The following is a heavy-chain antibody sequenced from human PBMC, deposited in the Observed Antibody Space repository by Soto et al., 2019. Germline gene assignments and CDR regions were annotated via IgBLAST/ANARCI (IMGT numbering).Heavy chain of an antibody. CDR1: GGSISSYY. V-gene: IGHV4-59*01. D-gene: IGHD1-26*01. Sequence: SETRSLPCTVSGGSISSYYWSWIRQPPGKGLEWIGYIYYSGSTNYNPSLKSRVTISVDTSKNQFSLKLSSVTAADTAVYYCARYSGRYSYNWFDLWGQGTLV. CDR3: ARYSGRYSYNWFDL. CDR2: IYYSGST. J-gene: IGHJ5*02.